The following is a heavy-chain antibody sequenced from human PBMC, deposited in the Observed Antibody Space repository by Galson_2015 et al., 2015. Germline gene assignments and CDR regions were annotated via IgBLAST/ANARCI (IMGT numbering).Heavy chain of an antibody. V-gene: IGHV1-3*01. CDR1: GYTFTSYA. CDR2: INAGNGNT. D-gene: IGHD2-2*01. Sequence: SVKVSCKASGYTFTSYAMHWVRQAPGQRLEWMGWINAGNGNTKYSQKFQGRVTITADKSTSTAYMELSSLRSEDTAVYYCARGCRGSTSCLEYFQHWGQGTLVTVSS. CDR3: ARGCRGSTSCLEYFQH. J-gene: IGHJ1*01.